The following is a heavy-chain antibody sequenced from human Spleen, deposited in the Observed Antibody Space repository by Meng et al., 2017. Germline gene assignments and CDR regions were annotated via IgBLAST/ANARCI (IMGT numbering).Heavy chain of an antibody. CDR2: LYYSGST. V-gene: IGHV4-39*01. Sequence: QLQLQESGPGLVKPSEPLSHTCSVSGGPISSSSYYWGWIRQPPGKGLEWIGSLYYSGSTYYNPSLKSRVTISVDTSKNQFSLKLSSVTAADTAVYYCATSTVTTFFDYWGQGTLVTVSS. J-gene: IGHJ4*02. CDR1: GGPISSSSYY. D-gene: IGHD4-17*01. CDR3: ATSTVTTFFDY.